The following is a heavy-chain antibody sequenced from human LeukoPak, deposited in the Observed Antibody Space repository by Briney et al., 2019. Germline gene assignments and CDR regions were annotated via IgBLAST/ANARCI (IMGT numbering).Heavy chain of an antibody. J-gene: IGHJ5*02. CDR3: ARLYCGGDCYSLSYWFDP. CDR2: IYYSGST. CDR1: GGSISSSSYY. V-gene: IGHV4-39*07. Sequence: PSETLSLTCTVSGGSISSSSYYWGWIRQPPGKGLEWIGSIYYSGSTYYNPSLKSRVTISVDTSKNQFSLKLSSVTAADTAVYYCARLYCGGDCYSLSYWFDPWGQGTLVTVSS. D-gene: IGHD2-21*02.